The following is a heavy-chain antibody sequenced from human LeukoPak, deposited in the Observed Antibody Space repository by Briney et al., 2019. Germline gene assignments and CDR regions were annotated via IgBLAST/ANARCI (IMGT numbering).Heavy chain of an antibody. CDR1: GFTFSSYA. D-gene: IGHD6-6*01. CDR3: AKDQHSSSSVTLDY. CDR2: ISGSGGST. J-gene: IGHJ4*02. V-gene: IGHV3-23*01. Sequence: GGSLRLSCAASGFTFSSYALSWVRQAPGKGLEWVSAISGSGGSTYYADSVKGRFTISRDNSKNTLYLQMNSLRAEDTAVYYCAKDQHSSSSVTLDYWGQGTLVTVSS.